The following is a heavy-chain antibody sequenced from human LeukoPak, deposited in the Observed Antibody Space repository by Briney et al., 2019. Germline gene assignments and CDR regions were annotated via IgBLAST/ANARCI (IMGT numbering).Heavy chain of an antibody. Sequence: GGSLRLSCAASGFTFSNYDISWVRQAPGKGLEWVSTISGSGTSTYYADSVKGRFTISRDNSKNTLYLQMNSLRAEDTAVYYCAKDPSRGVVVTGLWRRTEGDAFAIWGQGAMVTVSS. CDR2: ISGSGTST. CDR1: GFTFSNYD. V-gene: IGHV3-23*01. D-gene: IGHD2-21*02. CDR3: AKDPSRGVVVTGLWRRTEGDAFAI. J-gene: IGHJ3*02.